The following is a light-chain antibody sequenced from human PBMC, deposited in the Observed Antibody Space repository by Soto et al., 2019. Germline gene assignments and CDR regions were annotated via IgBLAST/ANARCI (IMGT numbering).Light chain of an antibody. CDR3: GVWDTSLSAVV. CDR2: DNN. CDR1: SSNIGNNY. J-gene: IGLJ2*01. Sequence: QSVLTQPPSVSAAPRQKVTISCSGSSSNIGNNYVSWYRQLPGTAPKLVIYDNNKRPSGIPDRFSGSRSGTSATLGITGLQTGYEGDYYCGVWDTSLSAVVFGGGTKLTVL. V-gene: IGLV1-51*01.